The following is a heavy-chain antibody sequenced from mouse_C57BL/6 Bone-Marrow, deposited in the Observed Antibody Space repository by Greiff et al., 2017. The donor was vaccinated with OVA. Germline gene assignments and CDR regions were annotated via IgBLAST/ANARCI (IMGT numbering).Heavy chain of an antibody. V-gene: IGHV5-16*01. CDR1: GFTFSDYY. CDR3: ARDYGTLYYFDY. Sequence: DVKLVESEGGLVQPGSSMKLSCTASGFTFSDYYMAWVRQVPEKGLEWVANINYDGSSTYYLDSLKSRFIISRDNAKNILYLQMSSLKSEDTATYYCARDYGTLYYFDYWGQGTTLTVSS. D-gene: IGHD2-1*01. CDR2: INYDGSST. J-gene: IGHJ2*01.